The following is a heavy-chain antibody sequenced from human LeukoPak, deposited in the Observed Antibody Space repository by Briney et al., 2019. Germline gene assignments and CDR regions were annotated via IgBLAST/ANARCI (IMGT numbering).Heavy chain of an antibody. D-gene: IGHD2-2*01. CDR3: ARLGYCSGTSCRYPGY. J-gene: IGHJ4*02. CDR2: INSDGSST. V-gene: IGHV3-74*01. Sequence: GGSLRLSCAASGFTFSSYWMHWVRQAPGKGLVWVSRINSDGSSTSYADSVKGRFTISRDNAKNTLYLQMNSLRAEDTAVYYCARLGYCSGTSCRYPGYWGQGTLATVSS. CDR1: GFTFSSYW.